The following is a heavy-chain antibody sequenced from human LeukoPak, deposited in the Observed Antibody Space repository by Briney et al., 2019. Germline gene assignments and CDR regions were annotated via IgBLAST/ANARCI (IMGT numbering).Heavy chain of an antibody. CDR3: ARAAPVFPYYYDY. CDR1: GFTFSDYY. V-gene: IGHV3-11*06. D-gene: IGHD1-20*01. CDR2: ISSSSSYI. Sequence: GGSLRLSCAVSGFTFSDYYMNWIRQAPGKGLEWVSSISSSSSYIYYADSVKGRFTISRDNAKNSLYLQMNSLRAEDTAVYYCARAAPVFPYYYDYWGQGTLVTVSS. J-gene: IGHJ4*02.